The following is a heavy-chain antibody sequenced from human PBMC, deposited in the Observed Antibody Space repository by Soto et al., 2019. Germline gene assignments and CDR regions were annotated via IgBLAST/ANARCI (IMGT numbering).Heavy chain of an antibody. J-gene: IGHJ6*02. Sequence: EVELVEFGGGLVHPGGSLRLSCAASGFAVSDNYMNWVRQAPGKGLEWVSVISSCGDTYYEDSVKGRFTISRDTSKNTFYLHMNSVTVEDTAVYYCAGDGSSSSCYSTNPRIRGKRGFGLDVWGRGIAVTVSS. CDR1: GFAVSDNY. CDR3: AGDGSSSSCYSTNPRIRGKRGFGLDV. D-gene: IGHD2-2*01. V-gene: IGHV3-66*03. CDR2: ISSCGDT.